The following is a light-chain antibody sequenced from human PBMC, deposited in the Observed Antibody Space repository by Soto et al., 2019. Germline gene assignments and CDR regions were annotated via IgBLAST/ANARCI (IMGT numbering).Light chain of an antibody. Sequence: DIRMPQSRSTLPETVGDRMSITCQASQDISNYLNRYQQKSGKPPKLLIYDASHLETGVPPIFSRAGSGKEVALSSHCLQTAHAITYYSQQYDHLLANIGGGTKLDIK. CDR3: QQYDHLLAN. CDR1: QDISNY. J-gene: IGKJ4*01. CDR2: DAS. V-gene: IGKV1-33*01.